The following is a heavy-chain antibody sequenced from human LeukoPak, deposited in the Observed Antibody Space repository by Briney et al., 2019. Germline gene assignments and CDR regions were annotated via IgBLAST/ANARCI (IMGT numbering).Heavy chain of an antibody. Sequence: KPGGSLRLSCAASGFTFSDYYMSWIRQAPGKGLEWVSYISSSGSTIYYADSVKGRFTISRDNAKNSLYLQMNSLKTEDTAVYYCTRAVDTAMVFVDWGQGTMVTVSS. V-gene: IGHV3-11*01. D-gene: IGHD5-18*01. CDR2: ISSSGSTI. J-gene: IGHJ3*01. CDR3: TRAVDTAMVFVD. CDR1: GFTFSDYY.